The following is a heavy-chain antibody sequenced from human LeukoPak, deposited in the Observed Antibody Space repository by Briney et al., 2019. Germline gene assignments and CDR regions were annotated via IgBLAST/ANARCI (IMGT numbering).Heavy chain of an antibody. J-gene: IGHJ4*02. CDR1: GYTFTSYG. CDR2: ISAYNGNT. CDR3: ASGYSSGWYPGY. D-gene: IGHD6-19*01. Sequence: ASVKVSCKASGYTFTSYGISWVRQAPGQGREWMGWISAYNGNTNYAQKLQGRFTITTDTSTSTAYMELRRLRSDDTAVYSCASGYSSGWYPGYWGQGTLVTVSS. V-gene: IGHV1-18*04.